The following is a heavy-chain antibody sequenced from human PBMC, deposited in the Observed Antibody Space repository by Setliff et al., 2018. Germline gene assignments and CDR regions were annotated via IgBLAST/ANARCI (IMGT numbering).Heavy chain of an antibody. CDR1: GLSYINDW. D-gene: IGHD5-18*01. CDR3: ARDVGYTYGLGF. Sequence: PGGSLRLSCTASGLSYINDWVSWVRQAPGKGLEWVSAISGSDDRTVYADSVKGRFTISRDTSKTTLYLQMNSLRAEDTAVYYCARDVGYTYGLGFWGQGTLVTVSS. V-gene: IGHV3-23*01. CDR2: ISGSDDRT. J-gene: IGHJ4*02.